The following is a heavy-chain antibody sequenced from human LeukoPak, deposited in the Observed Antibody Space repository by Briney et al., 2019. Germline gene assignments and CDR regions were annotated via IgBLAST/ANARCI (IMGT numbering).Heavy chain of an antibody. CDR2: INHSGST. D-gene: IGHD4-17*01. V-gene: IGHV4-34*01. J-gene: IGHJ4*02. CDR3: ARGETTVTTLFDY. Sequence: PSETLSLTCAVYGGSFSGYYWSWIRQPPGKGLEWIGEINHSGSTNYNPSLKSRVTISVDTSKNQFSLKLSSVTAADTAVYYCARGETTVTTLFDYWGQGTRVTVSS. CDR1: GGSFSGYY.